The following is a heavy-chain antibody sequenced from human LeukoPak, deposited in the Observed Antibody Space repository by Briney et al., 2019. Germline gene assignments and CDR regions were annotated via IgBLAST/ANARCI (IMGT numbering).Heavy chain of an antibody. J-gene: IGHJ4*02. V-gene: IGHV1-2*02. D-gene: IGHD3-16*01. CDR3: ATSEAMITLMATPSDY. Sequence: ESSVTVSYMDCGCTFTEYYRHWVRQVPGQRREGLGWINPNSGGTNYAQKFPGRVTMTRDTSITTAYMELSRLRSDDTAVYYCATSEAMITLMATPSDYWGEGTLVTVPS. CDR2: INPNSGGT. CDR1: GCTFTEYY.